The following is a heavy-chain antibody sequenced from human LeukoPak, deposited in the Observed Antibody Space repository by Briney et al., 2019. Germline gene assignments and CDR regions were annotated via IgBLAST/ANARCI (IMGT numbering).Heavy chain of an antibody. D-gene: IGHD2-21*01. CDR2: TYYSGST. Sequence: SETLSLTCTVSGGSISSYYWSWIRQPPGKGLEWIGYTYYSGSTNYNPSLKSRVTISVDTSKNQFSLKLSSVTAADTAVYYCARVFGPYCGGDCFDYWGQGTLVTVSS. J-gene: IGHJ4*02. CDR1: GGSISSYY. CDR3: ARVFGPYCGGDCFDY. V-gene: IGHV4-59*01.